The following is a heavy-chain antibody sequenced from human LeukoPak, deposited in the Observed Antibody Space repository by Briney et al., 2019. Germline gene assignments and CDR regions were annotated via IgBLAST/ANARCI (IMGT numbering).Heavy chain of an antibody. J-gene: IGHJ4*02. CDR3: ANCRGSSWSNFDY. V-gene: IGHV3-23*01. CDR2: ISGSGGST. D-gene: IGHD6-13*01. CDR1: GFTFSSYA. Sequence: GGSLRLSCAAPGFTFSSYAMSWVRQAPGKGLEWVSAISGSGGSTYYADSVKGRFTISRDNSKNTLYLQMNSLRAEDTAIYYCANCRGSSWSNFDYWGQGTLVTVSS.